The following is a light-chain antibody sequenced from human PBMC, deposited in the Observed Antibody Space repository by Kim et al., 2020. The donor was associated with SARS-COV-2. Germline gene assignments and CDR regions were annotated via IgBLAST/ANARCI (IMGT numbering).Light chain of an antibody. CDR2: AAS. V-gene: IGKV1-39*01. Sequence: DIQMTQSPSSLSASVGDSVTITCRASQSIGTYLNWYHKRPGKVPKLLMYAASSLQGGVPSRFRGGGTGTDFTLTITNLQPEEFGTYYCQQTHNTPFTFGQGTRLEIK. J-gene: IGKJ5*01. CDR1: QSIGTY. CDR3: QQTHNTPFT.